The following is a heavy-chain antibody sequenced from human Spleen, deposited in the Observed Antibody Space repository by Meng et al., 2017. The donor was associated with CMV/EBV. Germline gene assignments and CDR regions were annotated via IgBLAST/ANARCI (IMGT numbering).Heavy chain of an antibody. CDR2: IDPEDEKT. Sequence: KVSSYTFIDYYLHWIRQAPGKGLQWMGLIDPEDEKTLYAEKFRGRVSMTADTSADTAYMELSSLRSEDTAVFFCATSSDVTTHYFDYWGQGALVTVSS. CDR1: SYTFIDYY. D-gene: IGHD1-1*01. J-gene: IGHJ4*02. V-gene: IGHV1-69-2*01. CDR3: ATSSDVTTHYFDY.